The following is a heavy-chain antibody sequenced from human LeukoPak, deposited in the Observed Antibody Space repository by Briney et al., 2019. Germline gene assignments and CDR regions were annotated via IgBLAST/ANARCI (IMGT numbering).Heavy chain of an antibody. J-gene: IGHJ4*02. CDR3: ARVSAAVNY. CDR2: IKEDGSEK. D-gene: IGHD2-15*01. CDR1: GFTFSGYW. Sequence: GGSLRLTCAASGFTFSGYWMRWVRQAPGKGLEWVANIKEDGSEKHYLDSVKGRFTISRDNAKNSLYLQMNSLRAEDTAVYYCARVSAAVNYWGQGTLVTVSS. V-gene: IGHV3-7*01.